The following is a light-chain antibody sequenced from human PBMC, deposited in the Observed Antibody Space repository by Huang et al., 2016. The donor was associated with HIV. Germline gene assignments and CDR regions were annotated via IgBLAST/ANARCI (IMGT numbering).Light chain of an antibody. CDR1: QSVNSN. CDR2: GAS. CDR3: LQYNKWPPYT. Sequence: EIVMTQSPATLSVSPGEGATFSCRASQSVNSNLAWYQQKPGQAPRLLIYGASTRATGIPGRFSGSGSGTECTLTISSLQSEDFAVYYCLQYNKWPPYTFGQGTNLEIK. V-gene: IGKV3-15*01. J-gene: IGKJ2*01.